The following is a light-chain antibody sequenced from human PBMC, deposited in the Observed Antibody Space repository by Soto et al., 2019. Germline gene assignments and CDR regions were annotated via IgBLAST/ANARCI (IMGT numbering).Light chain of an antibody. V-gene: IGKV1-5*01. Sequence: DIQMTQSPSTLSASVGDRVTITCRASQSISSWLAWYQQKPGKAPKLLIYDASSLESGVPSRFIGSGSGTEFTLTISSLQPDDFATYYCQQSFGQGTKLEIK. J-gene: IGKJ2*01. CDR2: DAS. CDR1: QSISSW. CDR3: QQS.